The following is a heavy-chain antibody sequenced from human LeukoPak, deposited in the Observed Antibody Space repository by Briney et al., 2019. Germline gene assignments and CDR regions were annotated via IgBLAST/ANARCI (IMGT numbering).Heavy chain of an antibody. V-gene: IGHV4-38-2*02. CDR2: IYHSGST. CDR3: ARGSGWYLY. J-gene: IGHJ4*02. D-gene: IGHD6-19*01. CDR1: GYSISSGYY. Sequence: PSETLSLTCTVSGYSISSGYYWGWIRQPPGKGLEWIGSIYHSGSTYYNPSLKSRVTISVDTSKNQFSLKLSSVTAADTAVYYCARGSGWYLYWGQGTLVTVSS.